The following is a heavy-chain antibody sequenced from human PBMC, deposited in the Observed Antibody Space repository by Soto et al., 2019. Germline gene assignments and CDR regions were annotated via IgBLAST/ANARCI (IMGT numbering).Heavy chain of an antibody. Sequence: SEKLSVTCTVSVASISGFYWSWIRKSAGKGLEWIGRIYATGTTDYNPSLKSRVMMSVDTSKKQFSLKLRSVTAADTAVYYCVWVGTQTSRRCILFRGQ. CDR2: IYATGTT. J-gene: IGHJ1*01. D-gene: IGHD1-1*01. CDR3: VWVGTQTSRRCILF. CDR1: VASISGFY. V-gene: IGHV4-4*07.